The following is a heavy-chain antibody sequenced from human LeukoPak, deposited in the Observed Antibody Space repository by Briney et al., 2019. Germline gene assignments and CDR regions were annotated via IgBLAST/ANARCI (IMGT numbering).Heavy chain of an antibody. D-gene: IGHD3-22*01. J-gene: IGHJ5*02. V-gene: IGHV1-2*02. Sequence: GESLKISCKGSGYTFTGYYMHWVRQAPGQGLEWMGWINPNSGGTNYAQKFQGRVTMTRDTSISTAYMELSRLRSDDTAVYYCARVSHNDYDSSEFDPWGQGTLVTVSS. CDR2: INPNSGGT. CDR1: GYTFTGYY. CDR3: ARVSHNDYDSSEFDP.